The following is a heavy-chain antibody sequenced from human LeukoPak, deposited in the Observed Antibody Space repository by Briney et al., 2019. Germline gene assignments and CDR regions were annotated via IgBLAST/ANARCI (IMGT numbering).Heavy chain of an antibody. D-gene: IGHD5-24*01. CDR3: ARGVEMATMLFDH. CDR1: GGTFSSYA. J-gene: IGHJ4*02. CDR2: IIPIFGTA. V-gene: IGHV1-69*05. Sequence: ASVKVSCKASGGTFSSYAISWVRQAPGQGLEWMGGIIPIFGTANYAQKFQGRVTITTDESTSTAYMELSSLRSEDTAVYYCARGVEMATMLFDHWGQGTLVTVSS.